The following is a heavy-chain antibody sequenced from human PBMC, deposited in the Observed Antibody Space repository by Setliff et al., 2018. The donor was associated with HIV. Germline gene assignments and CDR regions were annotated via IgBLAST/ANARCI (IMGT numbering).Heavy chain of an antibody. CDR3: ARGVHSGGSGWYNWYFDL. CDR2: IIPTFDTA. CDR1: GGTVSRHA. J-gene: IGHJ2*01. V-gene: IGHV1-69*06. Sequence: KVSCKASGGTVSRHAFSWVRQAPGQGLEWMGGIIPTFDTANYAQKFQGRDTITADKSTNTVYMELNSLRSEDTAMYYCARGVHSGGSGWYNWYFDLWGRGTLVTVSS. D-gene: IGHD6-19*01.